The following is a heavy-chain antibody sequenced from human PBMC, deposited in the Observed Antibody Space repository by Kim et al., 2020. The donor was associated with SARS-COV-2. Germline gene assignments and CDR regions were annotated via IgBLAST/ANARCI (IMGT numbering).Heavy chain of an antibody. Sequence: SVKVSCKASGGTFSSYAISWVRQAPGQGLEWMGWIIPILGIANYAQKFQGRVTITADKSTSTAYMELSSLRSEDTAVYYCAIVVVTATSWYFDYWGQRTLVTVSS. V-gene: IGHV1-69*10. D-gene: IGHD2-21*02. CDR2: IIPILGIA. CDR3: AIVVVTATSWYFDY. CDR1: GGTFSSYA. J-gene: IGHJ4*02.